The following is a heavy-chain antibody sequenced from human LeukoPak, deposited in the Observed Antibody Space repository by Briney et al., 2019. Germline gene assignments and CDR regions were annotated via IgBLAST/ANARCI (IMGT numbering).Heavy chain of an antibody. CDR3: ARDYYGSGSYYHAY. CDR1: GGSISSSSYY. J-gene: IGHJ4*02. D-gene: IGHD3-10*01. CDR2: IYYSGST. Sequence: SETLSLTCTVSGGSISSSSYYWGWIRQPPGKGLEWIGSIYYSGSTYYNPSLKSRVTISVDTSKNQFSLKLSSVTAADTAVYYCARDYYGSGSYYHAYWGQGTLVTVSS. V-gene: IGHV4-39*07.